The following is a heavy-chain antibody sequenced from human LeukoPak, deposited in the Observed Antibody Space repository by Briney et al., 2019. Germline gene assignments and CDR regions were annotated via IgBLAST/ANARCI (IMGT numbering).Heavy chain of an antibody. CDR1: GYTFTSYD. V-gene: IGHV1-8*01. CDR2: MNPNSGNT. J-gene: IGHJ6*02. CDR3: ARGGFEDSSSWWYYYYYGMDV. D-gene: IGHD6-13*01. Sequence: ASVKVSCKASGYTFTSYDINWVRQATGQGLEWMGWMNPNSGNTGYAQKLQGRVTMTRNTSISTAYMELSSLRSEDTAVYYCARGGFEDSSSWWYYYYYGMDVWGQGTTVTVSS.